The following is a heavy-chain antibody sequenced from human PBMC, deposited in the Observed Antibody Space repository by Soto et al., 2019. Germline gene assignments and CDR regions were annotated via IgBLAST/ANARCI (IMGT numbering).Heavy chain of an antibody. CDR1: GFTFSSYA. CDR2: ISYDGSNK. V-gene: IGHV3-30-3*01. J-gene: IGHJ6*02. CDR3: ARDRGYSSGWYGSGYYYGMDV. Sequence: PGGSLRLSCAASGFTFSSYAMHWVRQAPGKGLEWVAVISYDGSNKYYADSVKGRFTISRDNSKNTLYLQMNSLRAEDTAVYYCARDRGYSSGWYGSGYYYGMDVWGQGTTVTVSS. D-gene: IGHD6-19*01.